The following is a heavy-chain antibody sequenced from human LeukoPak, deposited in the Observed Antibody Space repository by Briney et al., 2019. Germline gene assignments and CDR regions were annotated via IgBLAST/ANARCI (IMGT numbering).Heavy chain of an antibody. J-gene: IGHJ4*02. CDR1: GYPFTGYY. V-gene: IGHV1-2*02. CDR2: INPNSGFT. CDR3: ATQRGSYLWGTDFDY. Sequence: ASVKVSCKASGYPFTGYYLHWMRQAHGQGLEWMGWINPNSGFTNYEQKFQGRVTMTRDTSISTAYMELSRLRSDDTAVYYCATQRGSYLWGTDFDYWGQGTLVTVSS. D-gene: IGHD3-16*01.